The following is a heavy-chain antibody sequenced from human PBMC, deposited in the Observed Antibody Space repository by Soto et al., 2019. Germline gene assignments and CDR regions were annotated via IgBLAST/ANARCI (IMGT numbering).Heavy chain of an antibody. CDR1: GFTFSDYY. J-gene: IGHJ6*02. CDR3: AREGIDYGMDV. Sequence: QVQLVESGGGLVKPGGSLRLSCEASGFTFSDYYMSWIRQAPGKGLEWVAYISSDTNYADSVKGRFTISRDNANNSLYLQMNSLRAEDTAVYYCAREGIDYGMDVWGQGTTVTVSS. D-gene: IGHD1-20*01. V-gene: IGHV3-11*06. CDR2: ISSDT.